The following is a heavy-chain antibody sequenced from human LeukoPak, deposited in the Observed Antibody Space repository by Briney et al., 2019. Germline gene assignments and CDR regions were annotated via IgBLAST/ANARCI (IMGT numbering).Heavy chain of an antibody. V-gene: IGHV3-23*01. Sequence: GGSLRLSCAASGLTFSNYAMTWVRLAPGKGLEWVSSFSGSGGATWYAGSVKGRFTISRDNSKNTLYLRMNSLRAEDTAVYYCAKDRTPYSRSGGYYLGAFDIWGHGTLVTVSS. CDR3: AKDRTPYSRSGGYYLGAFDI. CDR1: GLTFSNYA. D-gene: IGHD3-10*01. CDR2: FSGSGGAT. J-gene: IGHJ3*02.